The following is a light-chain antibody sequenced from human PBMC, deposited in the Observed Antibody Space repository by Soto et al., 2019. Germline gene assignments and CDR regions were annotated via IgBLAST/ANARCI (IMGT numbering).Light chain of an antibody. CDR2: SNN. CDR1: SSNIGSNT. J-gene: IGLJ2*01. CDR3: AAWDDSLNAVV. Sequence: QSVLTQPPSASGTPGQRVTISCSGSSSNIGSNTVKWYQQLPGTAPKLLIYSNNQRPSVVPDRFSGSTSGTSASLAIRGLHAEDEADYYCAAWDDSLNAVVFGGGTKVTVL. V-gene: IGLV1-44*01.